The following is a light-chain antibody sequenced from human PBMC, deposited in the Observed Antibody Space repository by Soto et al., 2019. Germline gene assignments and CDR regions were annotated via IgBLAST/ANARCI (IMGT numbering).Light chain of an antibody. CDR3: QQYHNYPVT. CDR1: QAISNH. J-gene: IGKJ4*01. V-gene: IGKV1-16*02. Sequence: DIQMTQSPSSLSAYVGDRVTITCRASQAISNHLAWFQQKPGKPPKSLIYDASSLQSGVPSKFSGSGSGTDFTLTISSLQPEDFATYYCQQYHNYPVTFGGGTKVEIK. CDR2: DAS.